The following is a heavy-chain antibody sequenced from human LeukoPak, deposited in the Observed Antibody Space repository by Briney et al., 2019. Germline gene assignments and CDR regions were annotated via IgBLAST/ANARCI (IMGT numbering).Heavy chain of an antibody. Sequence: GGSLRLSCAASGFIFSSYGMHWVRQAPGKGLEWVAVMSYDGSNKYYADSVKGRFTISRDNAKNTVYLQMNSLRAEDTAVYYCARDSYNNVDYWGQGTLVTVSS. V-gene: IGHV3-30*03. CDR1: GFIFSSYG. J-gene: IGHJ4*02. CDR3: ARDSYNNVDY. CDR2: MSYDGSNK. D-gene: IGHD5-24*01.